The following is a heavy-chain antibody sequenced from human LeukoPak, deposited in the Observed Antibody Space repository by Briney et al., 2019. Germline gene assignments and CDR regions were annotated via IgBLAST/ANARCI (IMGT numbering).Heavy chain of an antibody. CDR1: GFTFSSYG. CDR2: IWFDGSNK. Sequence: GRSLRLSCAASGFTFSSYGMHWVRQAPGKGLEWVAIIWFDGSNKYYADSVKGRFTISKDNSKNTLYLQMNSLRAEDTAVYYCARVYDISAYYFHAFDIWGQGTMVTVSS. V-gene: IGHV3-33*01. J-gene: IGHJ3*02. CDR3: ARVYDISAYYFHAFDI. D-gene: IGHD3-22*01.